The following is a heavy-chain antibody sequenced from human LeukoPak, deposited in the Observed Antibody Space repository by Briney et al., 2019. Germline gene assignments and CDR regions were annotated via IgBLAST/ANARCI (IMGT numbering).Heavy chain of an antibody. CDR2: IRSDGGDT. J-gene: IGHJ3*01. Sequence: GALRLSFPTPGITFKNYWMHWVRQAPGMGMVWVSSIRSDGGDTAYADSAKGRFTISRDNAKNTMFLQMNNLRAEDTAVYYGAKEIDGFDVWGQGTLVTVSS. V-gene: IGHV3-74*01. CDR3: AKEIDGFDV. CDR1: GITFKNYW.